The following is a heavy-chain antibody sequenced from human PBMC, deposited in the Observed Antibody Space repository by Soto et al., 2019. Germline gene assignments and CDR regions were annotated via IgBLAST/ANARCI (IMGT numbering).Heavy chain of an antibody. Sequence: GGSLRLSCAASGFTFSSYWMSWVRQAPGKGLEWVANIKQDGSEKYYADSVKGRFTISRDNSKNTLYLQMNSLRAEDTAVYYCATIVLVPAAILWGQGTLVTVSS. J-gene: IGHJ4*02. D-gene: IGHD2-2*01. CDR1: GFTFSSYW. CDR2: IKQDGSEK. CDR3: ATIVLVPAAIL. V-gene: IGHV3-7*05.